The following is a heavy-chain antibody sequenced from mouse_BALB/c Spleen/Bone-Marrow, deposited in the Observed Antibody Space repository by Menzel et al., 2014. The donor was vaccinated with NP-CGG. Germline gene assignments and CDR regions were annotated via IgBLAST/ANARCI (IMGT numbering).Heavy chain of an antibody. CDR3: ARLDGYYPYYAMDY. D-gene: IGHD2-3*01. CDR1: GYAFSSYW. CDR2: IYPGDGDT. Sequence: QVQLQQSGAELVRPGSSVKISCKASGYAFSSYWMNWVKQRPGQGLEWIGQIYPGDGDTNYNGKFKGKATLTADKSSSTAYMQLSSLTSEDSAVYFCARLDGYYPYYAMDYWGQGTSGTVSS. J-gene: IGHJ4*01. V-gene: IGHV1-80*01.